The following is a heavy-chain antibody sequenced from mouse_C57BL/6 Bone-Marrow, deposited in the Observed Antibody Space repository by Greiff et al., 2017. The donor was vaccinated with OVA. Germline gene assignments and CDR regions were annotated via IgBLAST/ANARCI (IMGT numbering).Heavy chain of an antibody. Sequence: EVQRVESGGGLVKPGGSLKLSCAASGFTFSDYGMHWVRQAPEKGLEWVAYISSGSSTIYYADTVKGRFTISRDNAKNTLFLQMTSLRSEDTAMYYCAGSSYGAMDYWGQGTSVTVSS. CDR1: GFTFSDYG. J-gene: IGHJ4*01. V-gene: IGHV5-17*01. CDR2: ISSGSSTI. D-gene: IGHD1-1*01. CDR3: AGSSYGAMDY.